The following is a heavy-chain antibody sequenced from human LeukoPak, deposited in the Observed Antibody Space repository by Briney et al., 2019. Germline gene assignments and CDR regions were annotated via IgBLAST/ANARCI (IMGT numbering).Heavy chain of an antibody. Sequence: ASVKVSCKASRYTFTGYYMHWVRQAPGQGLEWMGWINPNGGGTNYAQKFQGWVTMTRDTSISTAYMELSRLRSDDTAVYYCARGSITMVRGVISPNWFDPWGQGTLVTVSS. CDR3: ARGSITMVRGVISPNWFDP. J-gene: IGHJ5*02. CDR2: INPNGGGT. V-gene: IGHV1-2*04. D-gene: IGHD3-10*01. CDR1: RYTFTGYY.